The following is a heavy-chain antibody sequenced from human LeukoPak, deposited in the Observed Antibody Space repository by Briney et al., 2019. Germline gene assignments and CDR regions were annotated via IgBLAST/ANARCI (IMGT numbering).Heavy chain of an antibody. V-gene: IGHV4-4*07. CDR1: GGSIMSYY. CDR2: IYTTASP. Sequence: SGALSLPCTGSGGSIMSYYWSWIRQPAGKGLEGIGRIYTTASPNYNPSLHSRVTMSVHTSKNQFSLKLSSVTAADTAVYYCARAGIVGATSWFDPWGQGTLVTVSS. CDR3: ARAGIVGATSWFDP. J-gene: IGHJ5*02. D-gene: IGHD1-26*01.